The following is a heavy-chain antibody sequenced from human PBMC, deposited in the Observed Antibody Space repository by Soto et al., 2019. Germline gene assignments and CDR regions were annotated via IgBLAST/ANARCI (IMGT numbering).Heavy chain of an antibody. D-gene: IGHD2-8*01. Sequence: ASVKVSCKASGGTFSTHAIIWVRQAPGQGLEWMGWVSANNGHTNYAQNLQGRVSMTTDTSTSTAYMELRGLTFDDTAVYYCARDIESVTAKHFFYYYAMDVWGQGTTVTVSS. CDR2: VSANNGHT. V-gene: IGHV1-18*01. J-gene: IGHJ6*02. CDR1: GGTFSTHA. CDR3: ARDIESVTAKHFFYYYAMDV.